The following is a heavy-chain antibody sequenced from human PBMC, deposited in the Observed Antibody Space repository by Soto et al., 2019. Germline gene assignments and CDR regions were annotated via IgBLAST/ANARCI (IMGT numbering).Heavy chain of an antibody. D-gene: IGHD3-10*01. V-gene: IGHV1-69*08. CDR3: ARDWESTVSTWSFGAF. CDR2: IIPFLGVT. CDR1: GGTFSPYT. Sequence: QVQLVQSGAEVKEPGSSVKVSCKASGGTFSPYTVNWVRQAPGQGLEWMGRIIPFLGVTNYAQKFQARVTLTADTSTTTAYMELSGLRFEDRAVYYWARDWESTVSTWSFGAFWGRGTLVTVSS. J-gene: IGHJ2*01.